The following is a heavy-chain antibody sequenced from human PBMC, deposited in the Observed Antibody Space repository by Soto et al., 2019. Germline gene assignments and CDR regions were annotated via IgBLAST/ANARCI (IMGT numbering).Heavy chain of an antibody. V-gene: IGHV4-39*01. CDR2: IYYSGST. CDR3: ARRRRQLGLYYGMDV. Sequence: SETLSLTCTVSGGSISSSSYYWGWIRQPPGKGLEWIGSIYYSGSTYYNPSLKSRVTISVDTSKNQFSLKLSSVTAADTAVYYCARRRRQLGLYYGMDVWGQGTTVTVSS. CDR1: GGSISSSSYY. J-gene: IGHJ6*02. D-gene: IGHD6-13*01.